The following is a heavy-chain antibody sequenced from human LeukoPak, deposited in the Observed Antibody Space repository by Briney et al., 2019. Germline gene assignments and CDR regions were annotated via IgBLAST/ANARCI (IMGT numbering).Heavy chain of an antibody. CDR3: ARELVVVVPAANVRYYYMDV. D-gene: IGHD2-2*01. Sequence: GGSLRLSCAASGFTVSSNYMSWVRQAPGKGLEWVSVIYSGGSTYYADSVKGRFTISRDNSKNTPYLQMNSLRAEDTAVYYCARELVVVVPAANVRYYYMDVWGKGTTVTVSS. V-gene: IGHV3-66*02. CDR1: GFTVSSNY. J-gene: IGHJ6*03. CDR2: IYSGGST.